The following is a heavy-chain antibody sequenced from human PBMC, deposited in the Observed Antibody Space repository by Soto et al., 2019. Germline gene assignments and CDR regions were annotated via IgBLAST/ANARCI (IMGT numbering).Heavy chain of an antibody. Sequence: SETLSLTCTVSGGSVRSDTQYWSWIRQPPGKRLEWIGFIYSSGSTNYNPSLKSRVTMSVDTSKNQFSLKLRSVIVADTAVYHCARFVRSCSGTTCYTRADVWGQGTTVTVSS. CDR3: ARFVRSCSGTTCYTRADV. CDR1: GGSVRSDTQY. J-gene: IGHJ6*02. CDR2: IYSSGST. D-gene: IGHD2-2*02. V-gene: IGHV4-61*01.